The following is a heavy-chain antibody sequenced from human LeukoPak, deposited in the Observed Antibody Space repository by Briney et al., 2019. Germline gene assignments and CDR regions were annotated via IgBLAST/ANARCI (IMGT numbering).Heavy chain of an antibody. CDR2: ISGSGGST. D-gene: IGHD6-13*01. Sequence: GGSLRLSCAASGFTFSSYAMSWVRQAPGKGLEWVSAISGSGGSTYYADSVKGRFTISRDNSKNTLYLQMNSLRAEDTAVYYCAKERYSSSSLFAVTPFDYWGQGTRITVSS. V-gene: IGHV3-23*01. CDR1: GFTFSSYA. J-gene: IGHJ4*02. CDR3: AKERYSSSSLFAVTPFDY.